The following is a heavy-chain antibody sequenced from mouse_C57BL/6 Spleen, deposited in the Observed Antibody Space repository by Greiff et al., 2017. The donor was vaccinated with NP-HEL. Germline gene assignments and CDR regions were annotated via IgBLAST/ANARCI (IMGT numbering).Heavy chain of an antibody. CDR2: IYPGSGNT. V-gene: IGHV1-76*01. J-gene: IGHJ2*01. CDR3: ASAVVNYFDY. CDR1: GYTFTDYY. Sequence: VQLQQSGAELVRPGASVKLSCKASGYTFTDYYINWVKQRPGQGLEWIARIYPGSGNTYYNEKFKGKATLTAEKSSSTAYMQLSSLTSEDSAVYFCASAVVNYFDYWGQGTTLTVSS.